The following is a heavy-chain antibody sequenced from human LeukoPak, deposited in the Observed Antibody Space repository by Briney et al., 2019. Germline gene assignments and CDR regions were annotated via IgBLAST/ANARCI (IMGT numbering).Heavy chain of an antibody. V-gene: IGHV5-51*01. CDR1: GSSFTSYW. D-gene: IGHD6-6*01. CDR2: IYPGDSDT. Sequence: GEPLKISGKGSGSSFTSYWIWWVRPMPGEGLEWMGIIYPGDSDTRYSPSFQGQVTISADKSISTAYLQWSSLKDSDTAIYYCARRPEAARREYFFDYWGQGTLVTVSS. J-gene: IGHJ4*02. CDR3: ARRPEAARREYFFDY.